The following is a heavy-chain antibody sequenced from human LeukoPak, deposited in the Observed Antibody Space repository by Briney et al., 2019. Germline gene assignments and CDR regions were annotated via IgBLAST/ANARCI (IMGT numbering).Heavy chain of an antibody. J-gene: IGHJ5*02. Sequence: SETLSLTCTVSYGSISDISYYWGWIRQPPGKGLEWIGSIYYSGSTYYNPSLKSRVTISVDTSKNQFSLKLRSVTAADTAVYYCARVLGYYYDSRGYSSWGQGTLVTVSS. CDR2: IYYSGST. CDR3: ARVLGYYYDSRGYSS. D-gene: IGHD3-22*01. V-gene: IGHV4-39*07. CDR1: YGSISDISYY.